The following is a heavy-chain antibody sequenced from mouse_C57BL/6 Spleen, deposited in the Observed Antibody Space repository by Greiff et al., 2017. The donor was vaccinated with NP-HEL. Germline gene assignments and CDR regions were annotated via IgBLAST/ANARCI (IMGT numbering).Heavy chain of an antibody. D-gene: IGHD2-5*01. CDR3: ARSNQYYLDY. CDR2: ISSGSSTI. V-gene: IGHV5-17*01. J-gene: IGHJ2*01. Sequence: EVHLVESGGGLVKPGGSLKLSCAASGFTFSDYGMHWVRQAPEKGLEWVAYISSGSSTIYYADTVKGRFTISRDNAKSTLFLQMTSLRSEDTAMYYCARSNQYYLDYWGQGTTLTVSS. CDR1: GFTFSDYG.